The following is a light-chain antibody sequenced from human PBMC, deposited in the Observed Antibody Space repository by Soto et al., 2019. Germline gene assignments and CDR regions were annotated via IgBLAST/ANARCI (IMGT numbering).Light chain of an antibody. CDR3: SSYTSSSTLYYV. J-gene: IGLJ1*01. V-gene: IGLV2-14*01. Sequence: QSVLTQPASVSGSPGQSITISCTGTSSDVVGYNYVSWYQQHPGKAPKLMIYDVSNRPSGVSNRFSGSKSGNTASLTISGLQAEDEADYYCSSYTSSSTLYYVFVTGTKVTVL. CDR1: SSDVVGYNY. CDR2: DVS.